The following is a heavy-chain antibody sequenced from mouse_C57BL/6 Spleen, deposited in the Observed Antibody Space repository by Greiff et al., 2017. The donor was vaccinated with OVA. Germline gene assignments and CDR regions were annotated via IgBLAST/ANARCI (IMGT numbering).Heavy chain of an antibody. CDR1: GYTFTDYY. Sequence: EVQLQQSGPELVKPGASVKISCKASGYTFTDYYMNWVKQSHGKSLEWIGDINPKNGGTSYNQKFKGKATLTVDKSSSTAYMELRSLTSDDSAVYYCARSGYDYDDWFAYWGQGTLVTVSA. D-gene: IGHD2-4*01. CDR3: ARSGYDYDDWFAY. V-gene: IGHV1-26*01. CDR2: INPKNGGT. J-gene: IGHJ3*01.